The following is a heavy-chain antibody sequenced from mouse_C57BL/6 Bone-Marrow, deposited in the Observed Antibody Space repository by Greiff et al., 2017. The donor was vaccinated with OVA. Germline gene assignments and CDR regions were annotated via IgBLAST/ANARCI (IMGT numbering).Heavy chain of an antibody. CDR1: GFTFSDYG. D-gene: IGHD2-1*01. J-gene: IGHJ1*03. V-gene: IGHV5-15*01. CDR3: ARHGDGNYWYFDV. Sequence: EVKVVESGGGLVQPGGSLKLSCAASGFTFSDYGMAWVRQAPRKGPEWVAFISNLAYSIYYADTVTGRVTISGENAKNTLYLEMSSLRSEDTAMYYCARHGDGNYWYFDVWGTGTTVTVSS. CDR2: ISNLAYSI.